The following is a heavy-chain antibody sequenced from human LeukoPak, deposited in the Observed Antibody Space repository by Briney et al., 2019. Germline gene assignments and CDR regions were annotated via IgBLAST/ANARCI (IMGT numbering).Heavy chain of an antibody. D-gene: IGHD3-10*01. J-gene: IGHJ4*02. CDR2: ISNDGTNK. CDR3: AKDYGSGSFTTY. Sequence: GGSLRLSCAASGFTFSTYAMHWVRQARGKGLEWVAIISNDGTNKYYADSVKGRFTISRDNSKNTLYLQMNSLRPVDTAVYYCAKDYGSGSFTTYWGLGTLVTVSS. CDR1: GFTFSTYA. V-gene: IGHV3-30-3*02.